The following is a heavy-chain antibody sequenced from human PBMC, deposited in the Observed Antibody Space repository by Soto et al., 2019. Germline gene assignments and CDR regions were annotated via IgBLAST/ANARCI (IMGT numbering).Heavy chain of an antibody. CDR3: TTDFCSSTSCSDLGY. D-gene: IGHD2-2*01. CDR1: GFTFSNAC. CDR2: IKSKTDGGTT. Sequence: GGSLRLSCAASGFTFSNACMSWVRQAPGKGLEWVGRIKSKTDGGTTDYAAPVKGRLTISRDDSKNTLYLQMNSLRTEDTAVYYCTTDFCSSTSCSDLGYRGQGTLVTVPS. J-gene: IGHJ4*02. V-gene: IGHV3-15*01.